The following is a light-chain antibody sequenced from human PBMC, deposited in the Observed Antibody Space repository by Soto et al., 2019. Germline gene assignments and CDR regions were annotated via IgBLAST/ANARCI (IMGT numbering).Light chain of an antibody. CDR1: SSDVGGYNL. V-gene: IGLV2-14*03. CDR3: NSYTSSGAVV. CDR2: DVT. J-gene: IGLJ3*02. Sequence: QSALTQPASVSGSPGPSITISCTGTSSDVGGYNLVSWYQQHPGNAPKLIIYDVTSRPSGVSNRFSGSKSGNAASLTISGLQAEDEDLYDCNSYTSSGAVVFGGGTKLTV.